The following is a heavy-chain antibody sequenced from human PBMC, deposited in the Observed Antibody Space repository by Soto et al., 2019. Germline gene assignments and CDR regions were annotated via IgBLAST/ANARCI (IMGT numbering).Heavy chain of an antibody. V-gene: IGHV3-48*01. D-gene: IGHD3-10*01. CDR3: ARLPYYYGSGNYWFDP. CDR2: ISSRSTTI. Sequence: GGSLRLSCAASGFTFSSYSMNWVRQAPGKGLEWVSYISSRSTTIYYADSVKGRFTISRDNAKNSLYLQMNSLRAEDTAAYYCARLPYYYGSGNYWFDPWGQGTLVTVSS. CDR1: GFTFSSYS. J-gene: IGHJ5*02.